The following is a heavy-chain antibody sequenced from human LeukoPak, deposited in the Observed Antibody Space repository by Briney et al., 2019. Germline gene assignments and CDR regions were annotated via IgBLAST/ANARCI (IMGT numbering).Heavy chain of an antibody. CDR1: GGSISSSSYY. CDR3: ATTYYYGSGSYRGWFDP. D-gene: IGHD3-10*01. V-gene: IGHV4-39*07. J-gene: IGHJ5*02. Sequence: PSETLSLTCTVSGGSISSSSYYWGWIRQPPGKGLEWIGSIYYSGSTNYNPSLKSRVTISVDTSKNQFSLKLSSVTAADTAVYYCATTYYYGSGSYRGWFDPWGQGTLVTVSS. CDR2: IYYSGST.